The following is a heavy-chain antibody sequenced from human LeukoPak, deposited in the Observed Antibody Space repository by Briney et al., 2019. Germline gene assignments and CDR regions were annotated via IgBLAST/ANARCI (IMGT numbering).Heavy chain of an antibody. CDR2: IYSGGST. CDR3: ASSVGYSYGYYHYYYYGMDA. D-gene: IGHD5-18*01. Sequence: GGSLRLSCAASGFTVSSNYMSWVRQAPGKGLEWVSVIYSGGSTYYADSVKGRFTISRDNSKNTLYLQMNSLRAEDTAVYYCASSVGYSYGYYHYYYYGMDAWGQGTTVTVSS. CDR1: GFTVSSNY. V-gene: IGHV3-66*01. J-gene: IGHJ6*02.